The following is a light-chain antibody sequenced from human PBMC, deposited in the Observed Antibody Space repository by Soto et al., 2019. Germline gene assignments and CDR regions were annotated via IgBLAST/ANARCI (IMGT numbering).Light chain of an antibody. CDR1: QDISNY. CDR2: DAS. Sequence: QRPQSLSSVSESVVDRVSVTCQASQDISNYVNWYQQKPGKAPKLLIYDASNLETGVPSRFSGSGSGTDFTFTISILRPEDMSTYYLEQEDNRPLVVGSGTKVDIK. CDR3: EQEDNRPLV. V-gene: IGKV1-33*01. J-gene: IGKJ1*01.